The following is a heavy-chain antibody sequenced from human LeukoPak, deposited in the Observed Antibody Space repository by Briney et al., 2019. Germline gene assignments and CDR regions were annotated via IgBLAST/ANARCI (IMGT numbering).Heavy chain of an antibody. CDR3: ARRGSEGGRCFDA. J-gene: IGHJ4*02. CDR2: INYSGYT. CDR1: GGSSSDYY. Sequence: KSSETLSLTCAVYGGSSSDYYWTWIRQPPGKGLEWIGEINYSGYTNYNPSLKSRLIILKDTSRNQFSLNLNSVTAADTAVYFCARRGSEGGRCFDAWGQGILVTVSS. D-gene: IGHD2-15*01. V-gene: IGHV4-34*01.